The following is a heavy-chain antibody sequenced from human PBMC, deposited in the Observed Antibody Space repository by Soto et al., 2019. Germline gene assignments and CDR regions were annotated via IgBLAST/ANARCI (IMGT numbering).Heavy chain of an antibody. CDR3: VRAGRGDRGGSPPLLWNLFDY. Sequence: QVQLQESGPGLVKPSETLSLTCTVSGGSVSSGSYYWSWIRQPPGKGLEWIGYIYYSGCTNYNPSLKSRGTISVDTSKNQFSLKLSSVTAADKAVYYCVRAGRGDRGGSPPLLWNLFDYWGQGPLVTVSS. CDR1: GGSVSSGSYY. J-gene: IGHJ4*02. D-gene: IGHD2-15*01. CDR2: IYYSGCT. V-gene: IGHV4-61*01.